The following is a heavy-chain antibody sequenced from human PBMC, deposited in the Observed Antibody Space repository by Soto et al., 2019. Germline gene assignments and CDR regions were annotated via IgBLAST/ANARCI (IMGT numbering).Heavy chain of an antibody. CDR2: IGGTDGDSEVVP. CDR1: GFILNNYA. Sequence: VQLLESGGDLVQPGGSLRLSCVASGFILNNYAMSWVRQAPGKGLEWVPTIGGTDGDSEVVPWYEGSVKGRFTISRDSSANTLFLHMDNLRAEDSALYFCVKRGRNWGAFDFWGQGTTVVVSS. CDR3: VKRGRNWGAFDF. J-gene: IGHJ3*01. D-gene: IGHD7-27*01. V-gene: IGHV3-23*01.